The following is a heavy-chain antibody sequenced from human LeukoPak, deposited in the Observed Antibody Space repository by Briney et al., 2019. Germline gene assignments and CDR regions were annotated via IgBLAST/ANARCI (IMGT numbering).Heavy chain of an antibody. J-gene: IGHJ4*02. CDR1: GFTFSNAW. Sequence: PGGSLRLSCAASGFTFSNAWMRWVRQAPGEGLEWVGRNKRQTVRERTAYAAPVNARLTISRDDSKNTLYLQMNSLKTEDRAVNYCSTAGYSRYAGGEATPVTVS. CDR3: STAGYSRYA. D-gene: IGHD6-13*01. V-gene: IGHV3-15*01. CDR2: NKRQTVRERT.